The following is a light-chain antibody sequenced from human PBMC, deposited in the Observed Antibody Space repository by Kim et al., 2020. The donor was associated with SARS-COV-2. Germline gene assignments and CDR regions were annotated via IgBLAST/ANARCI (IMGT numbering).Light chain of an antibody. CDR3: QQYNNWPPWT. V-gene: IGKV3-15*01. Sequence: SPGERATLSCRASQSINSNLAWYQQKPGQAPRLLISSASIRATGIPARFSGSGSGTKFTLTISSLQSEDFAFYYCQQYNNWPPWTFGQGTKVDIK. J-gene: IGKJ1*01. CDR2: SAS. CDR1: QSINSN.